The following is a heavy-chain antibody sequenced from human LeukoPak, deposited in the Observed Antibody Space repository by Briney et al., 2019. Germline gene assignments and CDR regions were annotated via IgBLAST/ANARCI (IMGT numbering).Heavy chain of an antibody. CDR2: IYYSGST. CDR1: GGSLSSGGYS. D-gene: IGHD3-22*01. CDR3: AREVTMIAAGPTYAFDI. Sequence: SETLSLTCAVSGGSLSSGGYSWSWIRQPPGKGLEWIGYIYYSGSTNYNPSLKSRVTISVDTSKNQFSLRLSSVTAADTAVYYCAREVTMIAAGPTYAFDIWGQGTVVTVSS. V-gene: IGHV4-61*08. J-gene: IGHJ3*02.